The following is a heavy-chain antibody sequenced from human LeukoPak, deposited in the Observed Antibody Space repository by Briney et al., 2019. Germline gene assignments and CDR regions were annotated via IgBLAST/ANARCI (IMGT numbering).Heavy chain of an antibody. J-gene: IGHJ5*02. CDR2: IYHSGST. V-gene: IGHV4-30-2*01. CDR3: ARGLYGSGRVRFDP. Sequence: MASETLSLTCAVPGGSISSGGYSWSWIRQPPGKGLEWIGYIYHSGSTYYNPSLNSRVSLSVDMSKNQSSLKLSSVTAADTAVYYGARGLYGSGRVRFDPWGQGTLVTVSS. D-gene: IGHD3-10*01. CDR1: GGSISSGGYS.